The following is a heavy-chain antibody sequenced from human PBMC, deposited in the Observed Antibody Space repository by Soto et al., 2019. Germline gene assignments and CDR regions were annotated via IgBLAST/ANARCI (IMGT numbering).Heavy chain of an antibody. V-gene: IGHV1-2*04. J-gene: IGHJ3*02. Sequence: ASVKVSCKASGYTFTGYYMHWVRQAPGQGLEWMGWINPNSGGTNYAQKFQGWVTMTRDTSISTAYMGLSRLRSDDTAVYYCARVKGYGNDAFDIWGQGTMVTVS. CDR1: GYTFTGYY. CDR2: INPNSGGT. CDR3: ARVKGYGNDAFDI. D-gene: IGHD4-17*01.